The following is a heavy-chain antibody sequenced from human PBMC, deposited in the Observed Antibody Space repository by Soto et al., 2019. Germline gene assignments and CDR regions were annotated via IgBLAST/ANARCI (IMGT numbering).Heavy chain of an antibody. V-gene: IGHV4-4*02. Sequence: SETLSLTCAVSGGSISSSNWWSWVRQPPGKGLEWIGEIHHSGSTNYNPSLKSRVTMSVDTPKNQFSLRLGSVTAADTAIYYCATRITVFGLLIPPFDPWGQGTQVTVSS. CDR1: GGSISSSNW. CDR3: ATRITVFGLLIPPFDP. CDR2: IHHSGST. J-gene: IGHJ5*02. D-gene: IGHD3-3*01.